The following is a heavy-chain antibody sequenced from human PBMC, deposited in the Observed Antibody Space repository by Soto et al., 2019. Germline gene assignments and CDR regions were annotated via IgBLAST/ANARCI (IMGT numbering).Heavy chain of an antibody. CDR3: ARVDTDLAFDN. Sequence: QVRLVQSGAEVKKPGSSVNVSCKAAGYRFSAYSITWVRQAPGQGLEWMGGIIPMLGTTNYGQKFQGRVTITADESTSTGHMELGSLTSDDTAVYYCARVDTDLAFDNLGQGTLVTVSS. J-gene: IGHJ4*02. D-gene: IGHD5-18*01. V-gene: IGHV1-69*12. CDR1: GYRFSAYS. CDR2: IIPMLGTT.